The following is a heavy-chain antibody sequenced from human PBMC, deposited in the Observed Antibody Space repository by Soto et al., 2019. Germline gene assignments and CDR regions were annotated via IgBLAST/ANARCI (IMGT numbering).Heavy chain of an antibody. V-gene: IGHV3-48*02. Sequence: PGWSLRLSCAASRVTFSIYGMNGVRQAPGKGLEWVSYIRSSSTIYYADSVKGRFTISRDNAKNSLYLQMNSLRDEDTAVYYCAREDTVTTLDYWGQGTLVTVSS. D-gene: IGHD4-4*01. CDR3: AREDTVTTLDY. J-gene: IGHJ4*02. CDR1: RVTFSIYG. CDR2: IRSSSTI.